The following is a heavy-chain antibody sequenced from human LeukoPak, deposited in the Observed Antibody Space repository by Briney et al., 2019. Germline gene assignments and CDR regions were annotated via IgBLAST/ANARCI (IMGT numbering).Heavy chain of an antibody. J-gene: IGHJ6*02. V-gene: IGHV4-39*01. CDR2: IYYSGST. CDR1: GGSISSSSYY. D-gene: IGHD3-10*01. CDR3: ARGSMVRGVIDYYYYGMDA. Sequence: PSETLSLTCTVSGGSISSSSYYWGRIRQPPGKGLEWIGSIYYSGSTYYNPSLKSRVTISVDTSKNQFSLKLSSVTAADTAVYYCARGSMVRGVIDYYYYGMDAWGQGTTVTVSS.